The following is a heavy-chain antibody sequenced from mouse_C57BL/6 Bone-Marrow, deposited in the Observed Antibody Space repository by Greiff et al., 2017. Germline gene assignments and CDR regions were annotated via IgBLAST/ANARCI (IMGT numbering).Heavy chain of an antibody. CDR2: INPYNGGT. CDR1: GYTFTDYY. Sequence: EVQLQQSGPVLVKPGASVKMSCKASGYTFTDYYMNWVKQSHGKSLEWIGVINPYNGGTSYNQKFKGKATLTVDKSSSTAYMELNSLTSEDSAVYYCARLGYYGPYWYFDVWGTGTTVTVSS. V-gene: IGHV1-19*01. D-gene: IGHD1-1*01. J-gene: IGHJ1*03. CDR3: ARLGYYGPYWYFDV.